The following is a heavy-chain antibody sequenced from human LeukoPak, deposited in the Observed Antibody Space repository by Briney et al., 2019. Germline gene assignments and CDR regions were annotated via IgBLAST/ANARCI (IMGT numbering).Heavy chain of an antibody. CDR2: ITENGDNT. CDR1: GFTFSDYY. D-gene: IGHD1-26*01. Sequence: GGSLRLSCAASGFTFSDYYMNWIRQAPGKGLEWVSGITENGDNTYYADSVKGRFTISRDNSKNTLYLQMNSLRAEDTAVYYCAKRDSSGSYEGDYWGQGTLVTVSS. CDR3: AKRDSSGSYEGDY. J-gene: IGHJ4*02. V-gene: IGHV3-23*01.